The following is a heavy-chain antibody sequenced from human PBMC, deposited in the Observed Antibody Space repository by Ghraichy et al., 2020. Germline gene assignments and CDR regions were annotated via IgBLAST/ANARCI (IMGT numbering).Heavy chain of an antibody. D-gene: IGHD5-12*01. V-gene: IGHV1-8*01. J-gene: IGHJ5*02. CDR1: GYTFTSYD. Sequence: ASVKVSCKASGYTFTSYDINWVRQATGQGLEWMGWMNPNSGNTGYAQKFQGRVTMTRNTSISTAYMELSSLRSEDTAVYYCARGQVEWLRADPWGRGTLVTVSS. CDR2: MNPNSGNT. CDR3: ARGQVEWLRADP.